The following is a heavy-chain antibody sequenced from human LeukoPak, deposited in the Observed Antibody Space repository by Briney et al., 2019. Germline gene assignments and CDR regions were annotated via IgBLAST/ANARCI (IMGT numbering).Heavy chain of an antibody. CDR1: GYTFTGYY. Sequence: ASVKVSCKASGYTFTGYYMHWVRQAPGQGLEWMGWINPNSGGTNYAQKFQGRVTMTRDTSISTAYMELSRLRSDDTAVYYCARLEMATTVGFDYWGQGTLVTVSS. CDR2: INPNSGGT. CDR3: ARLEMATTVGFDY. D-gene: IGHD5-24*01. J-gene: IGHJ4*02. V-gene: IGHV1-2*02.